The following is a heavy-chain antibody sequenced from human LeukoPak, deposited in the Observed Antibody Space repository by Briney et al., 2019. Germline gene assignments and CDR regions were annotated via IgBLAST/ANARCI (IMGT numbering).Heavy chain of an antibody. J-gene: IGHJ5*02. CDR1: GGSISSSSYY. D-gene: IGHD3-9*01. CDR3: ARVLTGYYTHRAPTNWFDP. V-gene: IGHV4-39*07. Sequence: PSETLSLTCTVSGGSISSSSYYWGWIRQPPGKGLEWIGSIYYSGSTYYNPSLKSRVTISVDTSKNQFSLKLSSVTAADTAVYYCARVLTGYYTHRAPTNWFDPWGQGTLVTVSS. CDR2: IYYSGST.